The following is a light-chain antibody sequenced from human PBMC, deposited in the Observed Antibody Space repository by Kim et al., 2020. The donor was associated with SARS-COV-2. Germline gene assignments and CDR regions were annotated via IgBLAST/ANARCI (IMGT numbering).Light chain of an antibody. CDR2: DVT. J-gene: IGLJ3*02. V-gene: IGLV2-11*03. CDR3: CSYAGSYTWV. Sequence: GQSVTIACTGNSSDVGGYNYVSWYQQHPGKAPKLIIYDVTKRPSGVPDRFSGSKSGNTASLTISGLQTEDEADYSCCSYAGSYTWVFGGGTKLTVL. CDR1: SSDVGGYNY.